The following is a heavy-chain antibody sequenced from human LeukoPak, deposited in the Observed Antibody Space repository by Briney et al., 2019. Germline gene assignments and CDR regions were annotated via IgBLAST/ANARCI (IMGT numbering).Heavy chain of an antibody. V-gene: IGHV1-46*01. CDR2: INLSGGST. D-gene: IGHD4-17*01. CDR1: GYTFTSYY. CDR3: ARDRDYGDYNTQDLFVY. Sequence: ASVKDSCKASGYTFTSYYMHWVRQAPGQGLEWMGIINLSGGSTSYAQKFQCRVTMTRDTSTSTVYMELSSLRSEDTAVYYCARDRDYGDYNTQDLFVYWGQGTLVTVSS. J-gene: IGHJ4*02.